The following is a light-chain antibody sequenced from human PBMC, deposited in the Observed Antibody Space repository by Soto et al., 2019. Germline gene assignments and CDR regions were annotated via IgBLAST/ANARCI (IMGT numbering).Light chain of an antibody. V-gene: IGKV1-27*01. CDR2: AAS. J-gene: IGKJ4*01. CDR1: QGISNY. Sequence: DTQMTQSPSSLSASVGDRVTITCRASQGISNYLAWYQQIPGKVPKLLISAASTLQSGVPSRFSGSGSGTEFTLTISSLQPEDVATYYCQKYTNVPAFGGGTKVEIK. CDR3: QKYTNVPA.